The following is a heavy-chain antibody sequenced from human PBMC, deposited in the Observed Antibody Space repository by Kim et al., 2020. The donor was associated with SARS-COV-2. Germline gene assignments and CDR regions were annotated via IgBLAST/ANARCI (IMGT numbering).Heavy chain of an antibody. V-gene: IGHV3-11*06. CDR3: ARDSDTTVDYYYYYYMDV. Sequence: KGRFTISRDNAKNSLYLQMNSLRAEDTAVYYCARDSDTTVDYYYYYYMDVWGKGTTVTVSS. J-gene: IGHJ6*03. D-gene: IGHD4-17*01.